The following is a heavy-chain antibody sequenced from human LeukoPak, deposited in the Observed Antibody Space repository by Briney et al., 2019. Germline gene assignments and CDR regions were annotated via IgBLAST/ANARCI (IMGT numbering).Heavy chain of an antibody. D-gene: IGHD1-26*01. Sequence: GGSLRLSCAASGFTFSSYWMSWVRQAPGKGLEWVADIKPDGSEKAYVDFVKGRFTMSRDNAKNSLYLQMNSLRAEDTAVYYCARGSGSFSEGFDYWGQGTLVTVSS. V-gene: IGHV3-7*02. CDR1: GFTFSSYW. J-gene: IGHJ4*02. CDR3: ARGSGSFSEGFDY. CDR2: IKPDGSEK.